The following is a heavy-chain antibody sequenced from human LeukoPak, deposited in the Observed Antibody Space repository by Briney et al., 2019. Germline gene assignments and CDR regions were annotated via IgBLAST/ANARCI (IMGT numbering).Heavy chain of an antibody. CDR3: ARDAAWSGYYDAFDI. V-gene: IGHV3-48*01. CDR1: GFTFSRYA. CDR2: ISTSISTI. Sequence: GGSLRLSCTASGFTFSRYAMNWVRQAPGKGLEWVSYISTSISTIYYADSVKGRFTISRDNAKDSLYLQMNSLRAEDTAVYYCARDAAWSGYYDAFDIWGQGTMVTVSS. D-gene: IGHD3-3*01. J-gene: IGHJ3*02.